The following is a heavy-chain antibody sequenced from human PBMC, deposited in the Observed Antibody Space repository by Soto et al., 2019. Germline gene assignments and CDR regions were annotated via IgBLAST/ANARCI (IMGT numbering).Heavy chain of an antibody. J-gene: IGHJ5*02. CDR3: ARAEPGQGLTTYNWFDP. D-gene: IGHD6-19*01. CDR2: ISAYNGNT. Sequence: QVQLVQSGAEVKKPGASVKVSCKASGYTFTSYGISWVRQAPGQGLEWMGWISAYNGNTHYAQKLQRRVRMTTDISTRTAYMEQRSLGADDTAVYSCARAEPGQGLTTYNWFDPWGQRTPVTVSS. CDR1: GYTFTSYG. V-gene: IGHV1-18*01.